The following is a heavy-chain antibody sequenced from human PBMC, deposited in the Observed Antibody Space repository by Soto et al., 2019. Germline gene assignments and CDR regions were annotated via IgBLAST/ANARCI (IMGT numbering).Heavy chain of an antibody. CDR1: GRSFSGYY. CDR3: ARAYGGDVFDY. CDR2: INHSGST. D-gene: IGHD2-21*01. J-gene: IGHJ4*02. Sequence: QVQLQQWGAGLLKPSETLSLTCAVYGRSFSGYYWSWIRQPPGKGLEWIGEINHSGSTNYNPCLKSRVTISVDTSKNHFSLKLSSLTAADTAVYYCARAYGGDVFDYWGQGTLVTVSS. V-gene: IGHV4-34*01.